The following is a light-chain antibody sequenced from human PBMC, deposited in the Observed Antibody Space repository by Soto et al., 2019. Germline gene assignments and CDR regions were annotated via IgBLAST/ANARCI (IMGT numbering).Light chain of an antibody. J-gene: IGLJ1*01. CDR1: SSDVGGYNY. Sequence: LTQPRSVSGSPGQSVTISCTGTSSDVGGYNYVSWYQHHPGKAPKLMIYDVTKRPSGVRDRFSASKSGNTASLTISGLQAEDEADYYCCSYAGSYTYVFGTGTRSPS. CDR3: CSYAGSYTYV. CDR2: DVT. V-gene: IGLV2-11*01.